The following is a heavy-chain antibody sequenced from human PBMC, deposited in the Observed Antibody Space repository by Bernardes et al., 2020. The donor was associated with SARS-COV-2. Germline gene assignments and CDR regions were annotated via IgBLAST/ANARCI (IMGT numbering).Heavy chain of an antibody. V-gene: IGHV3-21*06. CDR1: GFTFSSYT. Sequence: GRSLRLSCAASGFTFSSYTMNWVRQAPGKGLEWISSISTSSSYISYSDSVRGRFTISRDNAKNSVSLQMNSLRAEDTAVYYCARVDFSNLYYFDYWGQGTLVTVSS. CDR3: ARVDFSNLYYFDY. D-gene: IGHD4-4*01. CDR2: ISTSSSYI. J-gene: IGHJ4*02.